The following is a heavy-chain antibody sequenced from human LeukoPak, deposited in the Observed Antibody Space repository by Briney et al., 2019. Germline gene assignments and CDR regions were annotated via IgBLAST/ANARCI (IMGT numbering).Heavy chain of an antibody. CDR1: GGSISDYY. V-gene: IGHV4-4*09. CDR3: ARRFRTSSTLHHDAYDV. D-gene: IGHD3-3*01. Sequence: SETLSLTCTVSGGSISDYYWGWIRHPPGKGLEWIGHIFGNVSPDYNPSLKSRVTITTDTSKNQFSLQLSSVTAADTAMYFCARRFRTSSTLHHDAYDVWGQGTVVTVSS. CDR2: IFGNVSP. J-gene: IGHJ3*01.